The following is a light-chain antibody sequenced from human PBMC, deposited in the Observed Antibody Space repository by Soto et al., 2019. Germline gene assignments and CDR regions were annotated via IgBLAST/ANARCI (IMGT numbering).Light chain of an antibody. Sequence: QSALTQPASVSDSPGQSITISCTGTSSDVGGSNFVSWYKQHPGKPPKLIIYDVANRPSGVSNRFSGSKSGSTASLIISRLQTEDEADYYCVSYTSRTTYVFGTWTKLTVL. V-gene: IGLV2-14*03. CDR3: VSYTSRTTYV. J-gene: IGLJ1*01. CDR2: DVA. CDR1: SSDVGGSNF.